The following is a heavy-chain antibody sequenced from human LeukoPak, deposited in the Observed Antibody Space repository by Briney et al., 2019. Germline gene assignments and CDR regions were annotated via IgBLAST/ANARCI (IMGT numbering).Heavy chain of an antibody. CDR2: IRYDGNNE. V-gene: IGHV3-30*02. Sequence: GGSLRLSCAASGFTFSYYSMNWVRQAPGKGLEWVGFIRYDGNNEYYADSVRGRFTISRDNSKRTLYLQMNSLRAEDTAVYYCAKETFLADGGYWGQGTLVTVSS. J-gene: IGHJ4*02. CDR3: AKETFLADGGY. CDR1: GFTFSYYS. D-gene: IGHD2/OR15-2a*01.